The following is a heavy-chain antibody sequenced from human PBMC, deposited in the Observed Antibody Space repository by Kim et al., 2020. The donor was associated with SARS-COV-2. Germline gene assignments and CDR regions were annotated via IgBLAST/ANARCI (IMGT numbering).Heavy chain of an antibody. J-gene: IGHJ4*02. CDR3: ARVYYYDSSGYSGAHIDY. D-gene: IGHD3-22*01. Sequence: KGRFTISRDNAKNSLYLQMNSLRAEDTAVYYCARVYYYDSSGYSGAHIDYWGQGTLVTVSS. V-gene: IGHV3-11*06.